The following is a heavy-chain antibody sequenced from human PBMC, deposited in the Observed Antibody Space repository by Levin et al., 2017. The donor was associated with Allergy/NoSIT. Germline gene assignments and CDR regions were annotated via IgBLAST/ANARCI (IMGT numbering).Heavy chain of an antibody. D-gene: IGHD3-9*01. CDR2: IWYDGSNK. CDR3: ARLPLYDILTGYYDYYDGMDG. CDR1: GFTFSSYG. Sequence: GGSLRLSCAASGFTFSSYGMHWVRQAPGKGLEWVAVIWYDGSNKYYADSVKGRFTISRDNSKNTLYLQMNSLRAEDTAVYYCARLPLYDILTGYYDYYDGMDGWGQGTTVTVSS. J-gene: IGHJ6*02. V-gene: IGHV3-33*01.